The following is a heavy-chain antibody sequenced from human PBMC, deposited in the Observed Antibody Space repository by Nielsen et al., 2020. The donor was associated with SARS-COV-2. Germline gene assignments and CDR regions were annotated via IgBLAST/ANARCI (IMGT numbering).Heavy chain of an antibody. CDR1: GYTFTSYG. Sequence: ASVKVPCKASGYTFTSYGISWVRQAPGQGLEWMGWISAYNGNTNYAQKLQGRVTMTTDTSTSTAYMELRSLRSGDTAGYYCARESYRSGWYWFDPWGQGILVTVSS. V-gene: IGHV1-18*04. J-gene: IGHJ5*02. D-gene: IGHD6-19*01. CDR3: ARESYRSGWYWFDP. CDR2: ISAYNGNT.